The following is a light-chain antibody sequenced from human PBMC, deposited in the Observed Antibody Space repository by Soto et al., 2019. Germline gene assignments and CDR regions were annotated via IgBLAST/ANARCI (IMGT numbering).Light chain of an antibody. J-gene: IGLJ3*02. CDR3: SSYTTTTRL. CDR2: EVS. Sequence: QSALTQPASVSGSPGQSITISCTGTSSDIGTNNYVSWYQQHPGKAPKLMIYEVSNRPSGVSNPCSGSKSGNTASLTISGLQAEDEAVYYCSSYTTTTRLFGGGTKLTVL. V-gene: IGLV2-14*01. CDR1: SSDIGTNNY.